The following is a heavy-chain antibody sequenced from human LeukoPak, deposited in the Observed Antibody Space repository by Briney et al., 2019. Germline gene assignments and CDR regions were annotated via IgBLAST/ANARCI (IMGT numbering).Heavy chain of an antibody. CDR1: GFTFSSYA. Sequence: GGSLRLSCAASGFTFSSYAMHWVRQAPGKGLEWVAVISYDGSNKYYADSVKGRFTISRDNSKNTLYLQMNSLRAEDTAVYYCARDTDYYFDYWGREPWSPSPQ. CDR3: ARDTDYYFDY. V-gene: IGHV3-30-3*01. CDR2: ISYDGSNK. D-gene: IGHD2-21*02. J-gene: IGHJ4*02.